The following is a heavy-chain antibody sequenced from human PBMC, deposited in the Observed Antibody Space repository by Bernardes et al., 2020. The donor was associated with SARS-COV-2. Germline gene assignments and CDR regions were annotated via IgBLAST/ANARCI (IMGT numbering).Heavy chain of an antibody. CDR2: INSDGSST. V-gene: IGHV3-74*01. Sequence: GGSLRLSCAASGFTFSSYCMHWVRQAPGKGLVWVSRINSDGSSTSYADSVKGRFTISRDNAKNTLYLQMNSLRAEDTAVYYCARSGYSSGWYRDYYYYGMDVWGQGTTVTVSS. D-gene: IGHD6-19*01. J-gene: IGHJ6*02. CDR3: ARSGYSSGWYRDYYYYGMDV. CDR1: GFTFSSYC.